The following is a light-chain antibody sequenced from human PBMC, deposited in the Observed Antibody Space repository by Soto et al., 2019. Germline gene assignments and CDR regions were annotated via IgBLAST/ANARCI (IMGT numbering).Light chain of an antibody. V-gene: IGLV2-14*01. Sequence: QSVLTQPASMSGSPGQSITISCTGTSNDVGGYNYVSWYQQHPGKAPKLMIFEVSNRPSGVSNRFSCSKSGNTASLTISGLQAEDEAYYYCCSYTSTNSRVFGGGTKLTVL. CDR1: SNDVGGYNY. J-gene: IGLJ3*02. CDR3: CSYTSTNSRV. CDR2: EVS.